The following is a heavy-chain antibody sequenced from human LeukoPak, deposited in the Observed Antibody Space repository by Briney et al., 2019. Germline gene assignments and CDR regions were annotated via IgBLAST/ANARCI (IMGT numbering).Heavy chain of an antibody. D-gene: IGHD2-21*02. Sequence: GESLKISCKGSGYSFTSYWIGWVRQMPGKGLEWMGIIYPGDSDTSYSPSFQGQVTISADKSISTAYLQWSSLKASDTAMYYCARHSLCGGDCYYFDYWGQGTLVTVSS. CDR2: IYPGDSDT. CDR3: ARHSLCGGDCYYFDY. CDR1: GYSFTSYW. V-gene: IGHV5-51*01. J-gene: IGHJ4*02.